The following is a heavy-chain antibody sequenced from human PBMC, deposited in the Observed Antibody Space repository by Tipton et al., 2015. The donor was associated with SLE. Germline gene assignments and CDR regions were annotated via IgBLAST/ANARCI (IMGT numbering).Heavy chain of an antibody. Sequence: TLSLTCAVSGGSISSGSFSWSWIRQLPGKGLEWIGYVHQNGFTYSTPSLRSRVTMSMDKSNNQFSLKLTSVSAADSAIYFCARGPMTAVTTGFAYWGQVTLVTVSS. D-gene: IGHD2-21*02. CDR2: VHQNGFT. J-gene: IGHJ4*02. V-gene: IGHV4-30-2*01. CDR1: GGSISSGSFS. CDR3: ARGPMTAVTTGFAY.